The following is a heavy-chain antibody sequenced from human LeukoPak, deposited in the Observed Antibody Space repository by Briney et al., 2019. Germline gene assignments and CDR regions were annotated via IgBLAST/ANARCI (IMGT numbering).Heavy chain of an antibody. J-gene: IGHJ4*02. V-gene: IGHV3-30*02. D-gene: IGHD5-18*01. Sequence: GGSLRLSCAASEFTFSSYGMSWVRQAPGKGLEWVTKIGSDDSNKHYADSVKGRFTISRDNSKNTLYLQMNSLRAEDTAVYYCAKGSSTWGSYGHFDYWGQGTLVTVSS. CDR2: IGSDDSNK. CDR1: EFTFSSYG. CDR3: AKGSSTWGSYGHFDY.